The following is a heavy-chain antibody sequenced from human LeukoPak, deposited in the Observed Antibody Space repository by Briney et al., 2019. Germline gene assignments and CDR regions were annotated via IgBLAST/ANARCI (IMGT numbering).Heavy chain of an antibody. J-gene: IGHJ4*02. CDR1: GYTLTELS. Sequence: ASVKVSCKFSGYTLTELSMHWVRQAPGKGLEWMGGFDPGDGETIYAQKFQGRVTMTEDTSTDTAYMELSSLRSEDTAVYYCATLALYSYVTSRGTYFDYWGQGTLVTVSS. V-gene: IGHV1-24*01. D-gene: IGHD5-18*01. CDR3: ATLALYSYVTSRGTYFDY. CDR2: FDPGDGET.